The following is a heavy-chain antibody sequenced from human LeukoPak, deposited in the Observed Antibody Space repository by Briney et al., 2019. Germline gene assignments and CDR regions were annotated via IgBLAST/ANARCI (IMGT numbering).Heavy chain of an antibody. V-gene: IGHV5-51*01. CDR2: IYPGDSDT. J-gene: IGHJ5*02. D-gene: IGHD2-21*02. CDR3: ARHPYCGGDCYRSWFDP. CDR1: GYSFTSYW. Sequence: GETLKISCKGSGYSFTSYWIGWVRQMPGKGLEWMGIIYPGDSDTRYSPSFQGQVTISADKSISTAYPQWSSLKASDTAMYYCARHPYCGGDCYRSWFDPWGQGTLVTVSS.